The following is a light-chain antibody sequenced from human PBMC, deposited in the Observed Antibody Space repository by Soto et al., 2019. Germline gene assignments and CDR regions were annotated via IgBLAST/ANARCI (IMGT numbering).Light chain of an antibody. V-gene: IGKV3-20*01. CDR1: QSISSNF. Sequence: EIVLTQSPGTLSLSPGEGATLSCRASQSISSNFLAWYQQKRGQAPRLLIYGASIRATGIPDRFSGSGSGTDFTLTISRLEPEDLAVYYCQQYDSSPITFGQGTRLEIK. J-gene: IGKJ5*01. CDR2: GAS. CDR3: QQYDSSPIT.